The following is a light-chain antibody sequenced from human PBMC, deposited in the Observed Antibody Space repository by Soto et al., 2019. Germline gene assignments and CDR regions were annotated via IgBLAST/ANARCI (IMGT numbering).Light chain of an antibody. Sequence: QSALTQPASVSGSPGQSITISCTGTSSDVGGYNYVSWYQQHPGKAPKLMISAVSNRPSGVSNRFSGSKSGNTASLTISGLQPEDEADYYCTLYTSSSTYVFGTGTKLTVL. CDR2: AVS. CDR3: TLYTSSSTYV. J-gene: IGLJ1*01. V-gene: IGLV2-14*01. CDR1: SSDVGGYNY.